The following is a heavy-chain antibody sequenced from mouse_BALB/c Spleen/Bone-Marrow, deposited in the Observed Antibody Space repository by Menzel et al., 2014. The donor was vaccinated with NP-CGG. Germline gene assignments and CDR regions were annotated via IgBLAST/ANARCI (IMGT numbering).Heavy chain of an antibody. CDR1: GYTFTNYW. V-gene: IGHV1-7*01. CDR2: INPSTGYT. Sequence: VHLVESGAELAKPGASVKMSCKASGYTFTNYWMHWIKQRPGQGLEWIGYINPSTGYTEYNQKFKDKATLTADKSSSTAYMQLSSLTSEDSAVYYFARKGYGNYHYYAMDYWGQGTSVTVSS. D-gene: IGHD2-1*01. CDR3: ARKGYGNYHYYAMDY. J-gene: IGHJ4*01.